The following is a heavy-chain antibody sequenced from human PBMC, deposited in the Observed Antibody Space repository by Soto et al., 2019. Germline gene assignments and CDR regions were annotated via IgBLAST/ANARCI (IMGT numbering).Heavy chain of an antibody. CDR3: ARVGYPGRYFDWFWYFDL. CDR2: ISAYNGNT. Sequence: QVQLVQSGAEVKKPGASVKVSCKASGYTFTSYGISWVRQAPGQGLEWMGWISAYNGNTNYAQKLQGRVTMTTDTSTSKAYRELRSRRSDDTAVYYCARVGYPGRYFDWFWYFDLWGRGTLVTVSS. J-gene: IGHJ2*01. D-gene: IGHD3-9*01. CDR1: GYTFTSYG. V-gene: IGHV1-18*01.